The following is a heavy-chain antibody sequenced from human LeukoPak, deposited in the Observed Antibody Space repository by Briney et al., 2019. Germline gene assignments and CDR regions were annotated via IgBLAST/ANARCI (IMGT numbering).Heavy chain of an antibody. CDR2: IKQDGSGK. CDR1: GFTFSSYW. V-gene: IGHV3-7*01. Sequence: PGGSLRLSCVASGFTFSSYWMSWVRQAPGKGLEWVANIKQDGSGKYYVDSVKGRFTISRDNAKNSLYLQMNSLTVEDTAVYYCAREYCGGDCYLIDYWGQGTLVTVSS. D-gene: IGHD2-21*02. J-gene: IGHJ4*02. CDR3: AREYCGGDCYLIDY.